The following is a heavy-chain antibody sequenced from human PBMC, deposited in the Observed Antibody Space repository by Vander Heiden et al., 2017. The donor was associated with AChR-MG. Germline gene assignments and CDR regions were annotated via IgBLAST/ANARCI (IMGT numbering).Heavy chain of an antibody. D-gene: IGHD5-18*01. CDR1: GGSIRTCSSS. J-gene: IGHJ4*02. CDR2: IYYSGTT. V-gene: IGHV4-39*01. Sequence: QLQLQESGPGLAKPSETLLLTCTVSGGSIRTCSSSWGWIRQPPGKGLEWIGSIYYSGTTYYNPALKSRVTISVDTSKKQFSLKLTSVSAADTAVYYCARRRGYSYGPIDYWGQGTLVTVSS. CDR3: ARRRGYSYGPIDY.